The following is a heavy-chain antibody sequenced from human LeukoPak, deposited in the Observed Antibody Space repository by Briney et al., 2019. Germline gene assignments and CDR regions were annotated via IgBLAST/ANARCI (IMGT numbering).Heavy chain of an antibody. D-gene: IGHD3-22*01. Sequence: ASVKVSCKASGYTFTGYYMHWVRQAPGQGLEWMGWINPNSGGTNYAQKFQGRVTMTRDTSISTAYMELSRLRSDDTAVYCCARGGYYYDKSGFYYLDYWGEGTLVTVSS. V-gene: IGHV1-2*02. CDR2: INPNSGGT. CDR1: GYTFTGYY. J-gene: IGHJ4*02. CDR3: ARGGYYYDKSGFYYLDY.